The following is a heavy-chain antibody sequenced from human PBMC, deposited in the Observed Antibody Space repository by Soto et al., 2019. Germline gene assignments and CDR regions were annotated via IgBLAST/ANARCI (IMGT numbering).Heavy chain of an antibody. Sequence: TGRSLRLSCASSVFVFMGYGMSWVRQAPGKGLEWVAAINGDGGSTYYADSVKGRFTISRDNSKNTLDLQMNSLRDEDTAVYYCAKVVHMATVRGYFAYWGHGTLVTVSS. CDR3: AKVVHMATVRGYFAY. CDR2: INGDGGST. CDR1: VFVFMGYG. V-gene: IGHV3-23*01. D-gene: IGHD4-4*01. J-gene: IGHJ4*01.